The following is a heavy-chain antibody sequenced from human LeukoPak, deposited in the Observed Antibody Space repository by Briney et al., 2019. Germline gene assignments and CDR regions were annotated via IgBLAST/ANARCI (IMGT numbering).Heavy chain of an antibody. CDR2: ISSSSDYI. CDR1: RFTFSSYG. V-gene: IGHV3-21*01. Sequence: GGSLRLSCAASRFTFSSYGMHWVRQAPGKGLEWVSSISSSSDYIYHADSVKGRFTISRDNAKNSLYLQMNSLRVEDTAVYYCARDPYSGGYGDYYYYYMDLWGQGTTVTISS. J-gene: IGHJ6*03. D-gene: IGHD1-26*01. CDR3: ARDPYSGGYGDYYYYYMDL.